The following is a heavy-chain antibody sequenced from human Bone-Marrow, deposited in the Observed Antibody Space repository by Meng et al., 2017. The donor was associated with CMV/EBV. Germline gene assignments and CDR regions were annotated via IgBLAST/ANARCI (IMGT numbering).Heavy chain of an antibody. Sequence: SETLSLTCTVSTGSISSYYWSWIRQPPGKGLEWIGYIYSSGSTNSNPSLKSRVTISVDTSKNQFSLKVSSVTSADTAVYDCASAAGEYYDFWSGWFDPWGQGTLVTVSS. V-gene: IGHV4-59*01. CDR1: TGSISSYY. J-gene: IGHJ5*02. CDR3: ASAAGEYYDFWSGWFDP. CDR2: IYSSGST. D-gene: IGHD3-3*01.